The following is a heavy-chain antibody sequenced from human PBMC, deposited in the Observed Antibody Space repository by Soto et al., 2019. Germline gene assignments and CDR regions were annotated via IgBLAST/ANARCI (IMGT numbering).Heavy chain of an antibody. V-gene: IGHV3-30*03. CDR2: ISNDGSNK. CDR3: AGYYYDNRGYYYLGY. CDR1: VSTFTSYG. Sequence: GGSLRLSCTASVSTFTSYGTPWVRQAPAKGLDWVAVISNDGSNKYYEDSVKGRLTTSRDNSKNTQYLQMKSLRAEDTAVYYCAGYYYDNRGYYYLGYWGQGTLVTVSS. D-gene: IGHD3-22*01. J-gene: IGHJ4*02.